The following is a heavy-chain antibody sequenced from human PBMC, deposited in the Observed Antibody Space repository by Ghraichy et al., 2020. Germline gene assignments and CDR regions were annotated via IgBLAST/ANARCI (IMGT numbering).Heavy chain of an antibody. D-gene: IGHD7-27*01. J-gene: IGHJ4*02. CDR1: GFTFSLYW. V-gene: IGHV3-7*04. CDR3: ARAPWGFDGFDY. Sequence: GGSLRLSCEASGFTFSLYWMSWVRQAPGKGLEWVANIKQDGSEKFYVDSLKGRFTISRDNAKNSLYLQMNSLRAEDTAVYYCARAPWGFDGFDYWGQGTLVTVSS. CDR2: IKQDGSEK.